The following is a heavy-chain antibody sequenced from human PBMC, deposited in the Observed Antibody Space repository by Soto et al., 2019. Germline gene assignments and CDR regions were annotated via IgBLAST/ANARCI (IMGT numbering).Heavy chain of an antibody. CDR2: INPLTGGT. CDR1: GYTFTGYY. J-gene: IGHJ6*02. D-gene: IGHD2-2*02. CDR3: GRAACTPTPCYRGWGGGMDV. Sequence: QVQLVQSGAEVKKPGASVRVSCKASGYTFTGYYLHWVRQAPGQGLEWMAWINPLTGGTNYAPKFQGRVTGTKDTSFSALSMDLESAKSDASAMFFWGRAACTPTPCYRGWGGGMDVWGQGTTVIVSS. V-gene: IGHV1-2*02.